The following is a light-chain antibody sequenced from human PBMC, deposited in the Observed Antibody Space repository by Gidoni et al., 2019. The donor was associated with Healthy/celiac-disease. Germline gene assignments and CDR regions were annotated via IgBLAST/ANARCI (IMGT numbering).Light chain of an antibody. CDR2: AAS. V-gene: IGKV1-39*01. J-gene: IGKJ4*01. CDR1: QSISSY. Sequence: DIQMTQSPSSLSASVGDRVTITCRASQSISSYLNWYQQKPGKAPKQLIYAASSLQSGVPSRFGGSGSGTYFTLPRSCLQSEDFATYYCQQSYSTLPLTFGGGTKVEIK. CDR3: QQSYSTLPLT.